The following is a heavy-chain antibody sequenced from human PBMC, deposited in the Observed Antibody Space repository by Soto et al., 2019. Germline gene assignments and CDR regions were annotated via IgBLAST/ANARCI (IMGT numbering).Heavy chain of an antibody. CDR1: GGTHNGYY. J-gene: IGHJ3*02. CDR3: ARAGCYGPIGEFHI. Sequence: SETLSLTCAVYGGTHNGYYWSWIRQPPGKGLEWIGEIRSVGGTDCNPAHPCGVIISLATSKNRLSLKLSSGTAADTAAYYCARAGCYGPIGEFHIWRRGTMLDVSS. V-gene: IGHV4-34*01. D-gene: IGHD2-21*01. CDR2: IRSVGGT.